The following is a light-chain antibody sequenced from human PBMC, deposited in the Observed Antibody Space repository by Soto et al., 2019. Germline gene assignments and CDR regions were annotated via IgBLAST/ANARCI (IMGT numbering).Light chain of an antibody. CDR1: QSVTSNY. CDR2: DAS. J-gene: IGKJ5*01. CDR3: QQRSNWPIT. V-gene: IGKV3-11*01. Sequence: EMVLTQSPGTLSFSPGERATLSCRASQSVTSNYLAWYQQKPGQAPRLLIYDASNRATGIPARFSGSGSGTDFTLTISSLEPEDFAVYYCQQRSNWPITSGQGTRLEIK.